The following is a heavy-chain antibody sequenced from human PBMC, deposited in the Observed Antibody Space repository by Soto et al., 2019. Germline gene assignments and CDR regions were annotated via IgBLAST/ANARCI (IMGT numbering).Heavy chain of an antibody. D-gene: IGHD6-6*01. V-gene: IGHV4-39*01. CDR2: IYYSGSS. CDR1: CGSISSSSYY. J-gene: IGHJ4*02. CDR3: ARRGLYSSSAFDY. Sequence: QLQLQESGPGLVKPSETLSLTCIVSCGSISSSSYYWGWIRQPPGKGLEWIGNIYYSGSSYYNPSLWSRVTIYVDPSKSQFSLKLSSVTAADTAVYYCARRGLYSSSAFDYWGQGTLVTVSS.